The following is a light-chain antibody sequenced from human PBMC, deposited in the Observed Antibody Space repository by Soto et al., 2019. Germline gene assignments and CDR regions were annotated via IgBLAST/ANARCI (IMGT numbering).Light chain of an antibody. CDR2: EAT. CDR1: SSEFGSYSV. CDR3: HSYAEGTLV. Sequence: QSALTQSASVSGSPGQSITISCTGTSSEFGSYSVVSWYQQHPGKAPKLLIYEATKRPSGVSNRFSGSESGNTASLTISGLQAEDEADYYCHSYAEGTLVFGGGTMVTVL. V-gene: IGLV2-23*01. J-gene: IGLJ3*02.